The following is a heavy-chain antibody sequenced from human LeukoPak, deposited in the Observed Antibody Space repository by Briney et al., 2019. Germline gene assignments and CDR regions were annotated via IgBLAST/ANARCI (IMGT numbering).Heavy chain of an antibody. CDR3: ARDRGDWLPRDIDY. J-gene: IGHJ4*02. V-gene: IGHV3-48*01. CDR2: ISSSSNTI. CDR1: GFTFSSYS. Sequence: GGSLRLSCAASGFTFSSYSMYWVRQAPGKGLEWVSYISSSSNTIYYADSVKGRFTISRDNAKNSLYLQMNSLRAVDTAVYYCARDRGDWLPRDIDYWGQGTLVTVSS. D-gene: IGHD2-21*02.